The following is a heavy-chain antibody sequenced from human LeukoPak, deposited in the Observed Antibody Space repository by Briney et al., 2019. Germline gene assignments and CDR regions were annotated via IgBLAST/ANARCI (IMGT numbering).Heavy chain of an antibody. J-gene: IGHJ5*02. V-gene: IGHV3-23*01. CDR2: TSGSGGST. Sequence: GGSLRLSCAASGFTFSSYGMSWVRQAPGKGLEWVSVTSGSGGSTYYADSVKGRFTISRDNSKNTLYLQMNSLRAEDTAVYYCARFSNWFDPWGQGTLVTVSS. CDR3: ARFSNWFDP. D-gene: IGHD3-3*01. CDR1: GFTFSSYG.